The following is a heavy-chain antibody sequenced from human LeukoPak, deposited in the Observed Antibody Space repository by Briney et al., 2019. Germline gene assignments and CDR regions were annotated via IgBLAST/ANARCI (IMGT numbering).Heavy chain of an antibody. CDR1: GDSVSSNTAS. V-gene: IGHV6-1*01. D-gene: IGHD3-10*02. Sequence: SQTLSLTCAISGDSVSSNTASWNWIRQSPSRGLEWLGRTYYRSRWYYDYAVGVNSRMIIDGDTSKNQVSLQLNSVTPEDTAVSYCARGGHGWAVFVFDSWGQGTQVTVSS. CDR2: TYYRSRWYY. J-gene: IGHJ5*01. CDR3: ARGGHGWAVFVFDS.